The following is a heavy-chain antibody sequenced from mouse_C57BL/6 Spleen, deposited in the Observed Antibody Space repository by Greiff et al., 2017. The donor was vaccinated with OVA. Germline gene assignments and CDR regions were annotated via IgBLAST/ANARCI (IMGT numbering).Heavy chain of an antibody. CDR3: ARGYDGYSFGY. J-gene: IGHJ2*01. Sequence: QVQLQQPGAELVKPGASVTLSCKASGYTFTSYWMHWVKQRPGQGLEWIGMIHPNSGSTNYNEKFKSKATLTVDKSSSTAYMQLSSLTSEDSAGYYCARGYDGYSFGYWGQGTTLTVSS. V-gene: IGHV1-64*01. D-gene: IGHD2-3*01. CDR1: GYTFTSYW. CDR2: IHPNSGST.